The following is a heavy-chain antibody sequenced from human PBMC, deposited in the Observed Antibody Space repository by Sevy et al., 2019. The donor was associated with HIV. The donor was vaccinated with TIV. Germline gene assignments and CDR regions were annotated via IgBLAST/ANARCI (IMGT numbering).Heavy chain of an antibody. Sequence: GGSLRLSCAASGFTFSNAWMSWVRQAPGKGLEWVGRIKSKTDGGTTDYAAPVKGRFTISRDDSNNTMYLQMNSLKTEDTAVYYCTTTYYYDSSGYDPNDYWGPGTLVTVSS. D-gene: IGHD3-22*01. J-gene: IGHJ4*02. CDR1: GFTFSNAW. CDR3: TTTYYYDSSGYDPNDY. V-gene: IGHV3-15*01. CDR2: IKSKTDGGTT.